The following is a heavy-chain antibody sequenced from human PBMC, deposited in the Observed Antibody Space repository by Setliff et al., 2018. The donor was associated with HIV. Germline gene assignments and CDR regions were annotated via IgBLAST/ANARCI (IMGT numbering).Heavy chain of an antibody. D-gene: IGHD6-19*01. V-gene: IGHV4-61*09. J-gene: IGHJ5*02. CDR2: IHTSGST. CDR3: ARRTYGSGRSDP. Sequence: PSETLSLTCAVFGGSFTDIGGSFTDYYWIWIRQPAGEGLEWIGQIHTSGSTNYNPSLKSRVTISIDTSNNQFSLQLSSVTAADTAVYYCARRTYGSGRSDPWGQGTLVTVSS. CDR1: GGSFTDIGGSFTDYY.